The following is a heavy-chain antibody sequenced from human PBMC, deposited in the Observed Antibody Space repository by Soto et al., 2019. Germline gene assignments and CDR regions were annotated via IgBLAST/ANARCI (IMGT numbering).Heavy chain of an antibody. V-gene: IGHV4-34*01. D-gene: IGHD3-10*01. Sequence: SDTLSLTCAVYGGSFSGYYWIWIRQPPGKGLEWIGEINHSGSTNYNPSLKSRVTISVDTSKNQFPLKLSSVTAADTAVYYCARHRKENIGYYYGSGAGAFDIWGQGTMVTVSS. CDR1: GGSFSGYY. CDR3: ARHRKENIGYYYGSGAGAFDI. CDR2: INHSGST. J-gene: IGHJ3*02.